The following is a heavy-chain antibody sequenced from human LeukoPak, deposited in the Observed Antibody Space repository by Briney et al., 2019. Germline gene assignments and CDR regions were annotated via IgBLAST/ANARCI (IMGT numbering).Heavy chain of an antibody. Sequence: GSLRLSCAASGFTFSSYSMNWARQAPGKGLEWVSSISSSSSYIYYADSVKGRFTISRDNAKNSLYLQMNSLRAEDTAVYYCARDIAVAGPDYWGQGTLVTVSS. D-gene: IGHD6-19*01. J-gene: IGHJ4*02. CDR1: GFTFSSYS. V-gene: IGHV3-21*01. CDR3: ARDIAVAGPDY. CDR2: ISSSSSYI.